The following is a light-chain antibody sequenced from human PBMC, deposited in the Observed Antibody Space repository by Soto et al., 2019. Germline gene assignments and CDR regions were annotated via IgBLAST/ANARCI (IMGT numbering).Light chain of an antibody. CDR3: QQYNNWPLT. CDR1: QSVSSN. Sequence: EIVMTQSPVTLSVSPGERVTLSCRASQSVSSNLAWYQQKPGQAPRLLIYGASTRATGIPARFSGSGSGTEFTLTISSLQSEDFVVYYCQQYNNWPLTFGGGTKVDIK. V-gene: IGKV3-15*01. CDR2: GAS. J-gene: IGKJ4*01.